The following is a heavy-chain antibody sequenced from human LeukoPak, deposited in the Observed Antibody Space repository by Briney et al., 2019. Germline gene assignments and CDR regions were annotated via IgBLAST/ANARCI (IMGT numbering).Heavy chain of an antibody. J-gene: IGHJ6*04. Sequence: ASVKVSCKASGGTFSSYAISWVRQAPGQGLEWMGMFIPILGTANSTQKFQDRVTITADISTNTVYMELSSLRSEDTAVYFCAGIPVFGVVLHQEPVWGKGTTVTVSS. D-gene: IGHD3-3*01. CDR3: AGIPVFGVVLHQEPV. CDR1: GGTFSSYA. CDR2: FIPILGTA. V-gene: IGHV1-69*04.